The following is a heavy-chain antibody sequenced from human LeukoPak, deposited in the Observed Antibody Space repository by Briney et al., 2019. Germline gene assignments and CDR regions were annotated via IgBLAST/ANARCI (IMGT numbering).Heavy chain of an antibody. D-gene: IGHD6-19*01. V-gene: IGHV3-33*06. CDR2: IWYDGSNK. CDR1: GFTFSSYG. CDR3: AKRITVVARDAFDI. Sequence: PGGSLRLSCAASGFTFSSYGMHWVRQAPGKGLEWVAVIWYDGSNKYYADSAKGRFTISRDNSKNTLYLQMNSLRAEDTAVYYCAKRITVVARDAFDIWGQGTMVTVSS. J-gene: IGHJ3*02.